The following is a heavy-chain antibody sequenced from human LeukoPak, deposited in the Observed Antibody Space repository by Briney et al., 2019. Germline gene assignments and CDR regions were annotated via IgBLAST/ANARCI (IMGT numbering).Heavy chain of an antibody. CDR1: GFTFSSYS. J-gene: IGHJ4*02. CDR3: AKAAAAVRLTFDY. V-gene: IGHV3-21*04. D-gene: IGHD6-13*01. Sequence: GGSLRLSCAASGFTFSSYSMNWVRQAPGKGLGWVSSISSSSSYIYYADSVKGRFTISRDNAKNSLYLQMNSLRAEDTAVYYCAKAAAAVRLTFDYWGQGTLVTVSS. CDR2: ISSSSSYI.